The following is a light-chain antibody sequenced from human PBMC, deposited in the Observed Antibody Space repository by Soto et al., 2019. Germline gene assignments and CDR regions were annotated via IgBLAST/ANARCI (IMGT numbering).Light chain of an antibody. Sequence: QSALTQPASVSGSPGQSITISCAGTSSDVGGYNYVSWYQQHPGKVPRLIISDVTKRPSGVSHRFSGSKSGNTASLTISGHPVEDDDDYYCASFTCSVTVVFGGGTKLTVL. CDR2: DVT. V-gene: IGLV2-14*03. J-gene: IGLJ2*01. CDR3: ASFTCSVTVV. CDR1: SSDVGGYNY.